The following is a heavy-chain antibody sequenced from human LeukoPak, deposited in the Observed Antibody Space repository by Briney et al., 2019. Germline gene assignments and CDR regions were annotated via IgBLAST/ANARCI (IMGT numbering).Heavy chain of an antibody. CDR1: GGTFSSYA. CDR3: ARDRGGYDGAFDI. CDR2: IIPIFGTA. V-gene: IGHV1-69*01. J-gene: IGHJ3*02. D-gene: IGHD5-12*01. Sequence: ASVKVSCKAFGGTFSSYAISWVRQAPGQGLEWMGGIIPIFGTANYAQKFQGRVTITADESTSTAYMELSSLRSEDTAVYYCARDRGGYDGAFDIWGQGTMVTVSS.